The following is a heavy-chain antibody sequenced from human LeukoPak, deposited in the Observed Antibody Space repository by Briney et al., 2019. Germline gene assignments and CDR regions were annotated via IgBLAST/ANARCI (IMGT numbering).Heavy chain of an antibody. CDR2: ISYDGSNK. D-gene: IGHD3-3*01. Sequence: GGSLRLSCAASGFTFSSYAMHWVGQAPGKGLEWVAVISYDGSNKYYADSVKGRFTISRDNSKNTLYLQMGSLRAEDMAVYYCARGPYDFWSGGALGYWGQGTLVTVSS. V-gene: IGHV3-30*14. J-gene: IGHJ4*02. CDR1: GFTFSSYA. CDR3: ARGPYDFWSGGALGY.